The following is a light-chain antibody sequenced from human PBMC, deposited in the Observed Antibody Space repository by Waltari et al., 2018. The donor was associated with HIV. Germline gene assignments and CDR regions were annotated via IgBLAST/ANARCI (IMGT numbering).Light chain of an antibody. Sequence: EIVLTQSPGTLSLSPGERATLSCRASQSVSSSYLAWYQQRPGQAPRLLIYGASSRATGIPDRFSGSGSGIDFTLTISRLEPEDFAVYYCQQHTSWPLTFGGGTKVEIK. CDR2: GAS. V-gene: IGKV3-20*01. CDR3: QQHTSWPLT. J-gene: IGKJ4*01. CDR1: QSVSSSY.